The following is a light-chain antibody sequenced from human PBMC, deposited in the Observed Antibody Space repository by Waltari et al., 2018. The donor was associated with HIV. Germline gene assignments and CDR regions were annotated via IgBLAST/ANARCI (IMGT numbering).Light chain of an antibody. CDR2: RNH. CDR1: SSNIESNY. Sequence: QSVLTQSPSTSGTPGQRVTISCSGSSSNIESNYVSWFQQVPGTAPKLLIFRNHQRPSGVSDRFSGSVSGTSASLAISGLRSEDEADYYCAVWDDSLSAQLFGGGTKLTVL. CDR3: AVWDDSLSAQL. V-gene: IGLV1-47*01. J-gene: IGLJ3*02.